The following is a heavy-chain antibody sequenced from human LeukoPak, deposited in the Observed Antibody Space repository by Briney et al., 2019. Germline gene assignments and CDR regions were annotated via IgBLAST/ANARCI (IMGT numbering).Heavy chain of an antibody. J-gene: IGHJ4*02. CDR1: GYTFTGYY. CDR2: IRVDNGHT. CDR3: ARDWDYIVDY. V-gene: IGHV1-18*04. D-gene: IGHD5-12*01. Sequence: ASVKVSCKASGYTFTGYYMHWVRQAPGQGLEWVGWIRVDNGHTNHAQNFQGRVTMTTDTSTNTAYMEVRSLRPDDTAVYYCARDWDYIVDYWGQGTLVTVSS.